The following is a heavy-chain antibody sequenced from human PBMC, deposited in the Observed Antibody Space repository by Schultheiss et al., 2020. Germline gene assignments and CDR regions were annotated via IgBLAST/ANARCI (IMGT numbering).Heavy chain of an antibody. D-gene: IGHD4-17*01. J-gene: IGHJ4*02. CDR3: ARGYYGDYEAYFDY. CDR1: GGSISSSYY. V-gene: IGHV4-59*01. Sequence: SETLSLTCAVSGGSISSSYYWSWIRQPPGKGLEWIGYIYYSGSTNYNPSLKSRVTISVDTSKNQFSLKLSSVTAADTAVYYCARGYYGDYEAYFDYWGQGTLVTVAS. CDR2: IYYSGST.